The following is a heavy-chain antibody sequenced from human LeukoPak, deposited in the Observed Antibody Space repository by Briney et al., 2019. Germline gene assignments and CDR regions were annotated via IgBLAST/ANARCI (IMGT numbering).Heavy chain of an antibody. Sequence: SETLSLTCTVSGDSVNSGAYYWSWLRQPARKEPEWIGRIYPLETTNYNPSLKSRVAISVDTSKNQFSLKLSSVTAADTAVYYCAREIVAGLGVSFGIWGQGTMVTVSS. J-gene: IGHJ3*02. CDR2: IYPLETT. D-gene: IGHD6-19*01. CDR1: GDSVNSGAYY. V-gene: IGHV4-61*02. CDR3: AREIVAGLGVSFGI.